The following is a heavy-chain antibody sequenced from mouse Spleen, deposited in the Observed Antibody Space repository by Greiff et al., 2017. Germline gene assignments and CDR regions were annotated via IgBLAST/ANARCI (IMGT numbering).Heavy chain of an antibody. Sequence: EVQLVESGGGLVKPGGSLKLSCAASGFTFSSYGMSWVRQTPEKRLEWVATISGGGSYTYYPDSVKGRFTISRDNAKNNLYLQMSSLRSEDTALYYCARGRPFITTVVAKDAMDYWGQGTSVTVSS. D-gene: IGHD1-1*01. CDR1: GFTFSSYG. CDR2: ISGGGSYT. J-gene: IGHJ4*01. CDR3: ARGRPFITTVVAKDAMDY. V-gene: IGHV5-9-2*01.